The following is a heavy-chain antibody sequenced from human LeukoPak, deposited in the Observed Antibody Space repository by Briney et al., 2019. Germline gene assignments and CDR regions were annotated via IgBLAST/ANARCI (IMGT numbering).Heavy chain of an antibody. CDR3: ARGSPVWFGELFSYYYYMDV. CDR2: IKQDGSEK. CDR1: GFTFSSYW. D-gene: IGHD3-10*01. J-gene: IGHJ6*03. V-gene: IGHV3-7*01. Sequence: PGGSLRLSCAASGFTFSSYWMSWVRQAPGKGLEWVANIKQDGSEKYYVDSVKGRFTISRDNAKNSLYLQMNSLRAEDTAVYYCARGSPVWFGELFSYYYYMDVWGKGTTVTISS.